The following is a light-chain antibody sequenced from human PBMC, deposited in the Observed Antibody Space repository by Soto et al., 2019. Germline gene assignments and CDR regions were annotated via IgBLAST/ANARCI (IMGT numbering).Light chain of an antibody. J-gene: IGLJ2*01. Sequence: QSALTQPASVSGSPGQWITISCTGTSSDVGGYNYVSWYQQHPGKAPKLMIYEVSNRPSGVSNRFSGSKSGNTASLTISGLQAEDEADYYCSSYTGSSTPVFGGGTKLTVL. CDR3: SSYTGSSTPV. CDR2: EVS. CDR1: SSDVGGYNY. V-gene: IGLV2-14*01.